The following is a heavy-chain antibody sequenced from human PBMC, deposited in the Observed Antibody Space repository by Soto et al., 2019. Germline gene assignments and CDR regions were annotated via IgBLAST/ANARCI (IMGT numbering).Heavy chain of an antibody. Sequence: EVQLLESGGGLVRPGGSLRLSCAASGFTFSSSIMSWVRQAPGKGLEWVSTFSGSSGNTYYADSVKGRFTISRGNSKNTLYLQMSSLRAEDTAVYYCAKRGHNFFDYWGQGTLVTVSS. CDR3: AKRGHNFFDY. V-gene: IGHV3-23*01. D-gene: IGHD2-15*01. CDR1: GFTFSSSI. CDR2: FSGSSGNT. J-gene: IGHJ4*02.